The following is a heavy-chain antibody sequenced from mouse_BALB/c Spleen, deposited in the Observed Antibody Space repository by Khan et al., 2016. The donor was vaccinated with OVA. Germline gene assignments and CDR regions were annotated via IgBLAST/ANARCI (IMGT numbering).Heavy chain of an antibody. CDR3: ARAYYRYDGYYAMDY. CDR2: MWSDGST. CDR1: GFSLTNYG. V-gene: IGHV2-6-1*01. D-gene: IGHD2-14*01. J-gene: IGHJ4*01. Sequence: VQLQESGPGLVAPSQSLSITCAISGFSLTNYGVHWVRQPPGKGLEWLVLMWSDGSTTYNSALKSRLTISKDNSKSQVFLKMNMLQTDDTAMYYCARAYYRYDGYYAMDYWGQGTSVTGSS.